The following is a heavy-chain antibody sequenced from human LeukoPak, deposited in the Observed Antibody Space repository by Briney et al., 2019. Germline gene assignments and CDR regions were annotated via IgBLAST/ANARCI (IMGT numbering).Heavy chain of an antibody. CDR2: INPNSCAT. D-gene: IGHD3-22*01. CDR3: AKSIITTIGYFDS. Sequence: ASVKVSCKASGYSFTAYYILWVRQAPGQGLEGVGWINPNSCATNCAQKFQGRVTMTRDTSINTVYMDLSSLTSDDTAIYYCAKSIITTIGYFDSWGQGTLVTVPS. J-gene: IGHJ5*01. CDR1: GYSFTAYY. V-gene: IGHV1-2*02.